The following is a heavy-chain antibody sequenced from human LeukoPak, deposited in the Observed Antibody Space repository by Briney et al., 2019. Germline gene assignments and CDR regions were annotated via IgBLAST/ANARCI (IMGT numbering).Heavy chain of an antibody. Sequence: PGRSLRLSCAASGFTFSSYATHWVRQAPGKGLEGGAVISYDGSNEYYADSVKGRFTISRDNSKNTLHLQMNSLRAEDTAVYYCARGGRYYDSSGNYWGQGTLVTVSS. J-gene: IGHJ4*02. D-gene: IGHD3-22*01. CDR2: ISYDGSNE. CDR3: ARGGRYYDSSGNY. CDR1: GFTFSSYA. V-gene: IGHV3-30-3*01.